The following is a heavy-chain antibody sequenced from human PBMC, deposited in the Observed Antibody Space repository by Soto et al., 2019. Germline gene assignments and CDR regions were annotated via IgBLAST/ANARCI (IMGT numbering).Heavy chain of an antibody. D-gene: IGHD1-7*01. CDR3: ARQQTKEGSDYYYYGMDV. J-gene: IGHJ6*02. V-gene: IGHV1-69*01. CDR1: GGTFSRYA. Sequence: QVQLVQSGAEVKKPGSSVKVSCKASGGTFSRYAISWVRQAPGQGLEWMGGIIPIFGTANYAQEFQGRVTITADESTSTVYMDLSSLRSEDTAVFYCARQQTKEGSDYYYYGMDVWGQGTTVTVSS. CDR2: IIPIFGTA.